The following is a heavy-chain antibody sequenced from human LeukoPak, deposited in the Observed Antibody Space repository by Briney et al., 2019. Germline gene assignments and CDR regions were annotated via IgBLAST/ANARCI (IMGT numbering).Heavy chain of an antibody. CDR2: IIPIFGTA. D-gene: IGHD6-6*01. CDR3: ASLGTSSSSAFDI. Sequence: GASVKVSCKASGGTFSSYAISWVRQAPGQGLEWMGGIIPIFGTANYAQKFQGRVTITADKSTSTAYMELSSLRSEDTAVYYCASLGTSSSSAFDIWGQGTMVTVSS. V-gene: IGHV1-69*06. J-gene: IGHJ3*02. CDR1: GGTFSSYA.